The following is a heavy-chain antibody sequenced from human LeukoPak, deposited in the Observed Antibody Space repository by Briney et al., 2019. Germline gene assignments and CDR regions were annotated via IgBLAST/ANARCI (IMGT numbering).Heavy chain of an antibody. D-gene: IGHD4-17*01. CDR2: IHTSGDT. Sequence: GGSLRLSCAASGLSFGAHAMHWVRQAPGKGLEWVSAIHTSGDTCYADSVKGRFTISRDTSKNTLYLQINSLRVEDTAVYYCIVFGDSDHWGQGTLVTVSS. CDR3: IVFGDSDH. J-gene: IGHJ4*02. CDR1: GLSFGAHA. V-gene: IGHV3-23*05.